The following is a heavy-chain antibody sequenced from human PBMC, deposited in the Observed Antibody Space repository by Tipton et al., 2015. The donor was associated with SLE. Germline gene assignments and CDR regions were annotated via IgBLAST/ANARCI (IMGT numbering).Heavy chain of an antibody. CDR1: SYSISSGYY. J-gene: IGHJ4*02. Sequence: LSCTVSSYSISSGYYWGWIRQPPGKGLEWIGSIYHSGSIYYSGNTYYNPSLESRVTISADTFKDQFSLKVTSVTAADTAVYFCARIHPNNYGDYGPFDYWGQGILVTVSS. D-gene: IGHD4-17*01. CDR3: ARIHPNNYGDYGPFDY. V-gene: IGHV4-38-2*02. CDR2: IYYSGNT.